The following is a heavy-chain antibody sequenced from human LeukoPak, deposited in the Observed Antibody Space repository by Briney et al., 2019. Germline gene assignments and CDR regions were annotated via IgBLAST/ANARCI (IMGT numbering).Heavy chain of an antibody. D-gene: IGHD6-13*01. V-gene: IGHV3-7*01. J-gene: IGHJ4*02. CDR2: IKQDGSVK. CDR1: RPTFSSHW. Sequence: GGSLRLSCAASRPTFSSHWMSWVRQAPGKGLEWVANIKQDGSVKTYVDSVKGRFTISRDNAKNSLYLQMNSLRAEDTAVYYCAKDSYSRGDYWGQGTLVTVSS. CDR3: AKDSYSRGDY.